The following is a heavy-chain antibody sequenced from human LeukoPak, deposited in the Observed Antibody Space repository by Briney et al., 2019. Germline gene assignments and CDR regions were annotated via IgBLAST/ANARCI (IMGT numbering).Heavy chain of an antibody. V-gene: IGHV1-8*02. CDR2: MNPNSGNT. CDR3: ARVTRGGSMFDP. CDR1: GYSFTNYD. Sequence: GASVKVSCKASGYSFTNYDINWVRQATGQGLEWMGWMNPNSGNTGYAQKFQDRVTMTRNTSISTAYMDLSSLTSEDTAVYYCARVTRGGSMFDPWGQGTLVTVSS. D-gene: IGHD3-10*01. J-gene: IGHJ5*02.